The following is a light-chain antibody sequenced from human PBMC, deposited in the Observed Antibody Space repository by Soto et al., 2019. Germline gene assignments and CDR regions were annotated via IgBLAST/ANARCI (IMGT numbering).Light chain of an antibody. V-gene: IGLV2-14*03. J-gene: IGLJ1*01. CDR2: DVS. Sequence: QSALTQPASVSGSPGQSITISCTGTSSDVGAYNYVSWYQQHPGKAPKLMIYDVSNRPSGVSNRFSGSKSGNTASLTISGLQSEDEADYYCSSYRSRSTYVFGTGTQLTVL. CDR3: SSYRSRSTYV. CDR1: SSDVGAYNY.